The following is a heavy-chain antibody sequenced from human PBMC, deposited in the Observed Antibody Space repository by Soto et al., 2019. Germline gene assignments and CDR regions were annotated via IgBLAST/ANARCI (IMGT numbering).Heavy chain of an antibody. CDR2: INHSGST. V-gene: IGHV4-34*01. Sequence: SETLSLTCAVYGGSFSGYYWSWIRQPPGKGREWIGEINHSGSTNYNPSLKSRVTISVDTSKNQFSLKLSSVTAADTAVYYCARVGPYCSSTSCYAPEQNHFDFWGQGTLVTVSS. CDR3: ARVGPYCSSTSCYAPEQNHFDF. CDR1: GGSFSGYY. D-gene: IGHD2-2*01. J-gene: IGHJ4*02.